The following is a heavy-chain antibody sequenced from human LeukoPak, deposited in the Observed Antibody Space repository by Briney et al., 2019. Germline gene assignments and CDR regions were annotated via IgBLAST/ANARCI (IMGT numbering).Heavy chain of an antibody. Sequence: GGSLRLFCAASGFTFSDHHMDWVRQAPGEGLEWVARIRNKANRYTTEYAASVKGRFTISRDDSENSLYLQMDSLKTEDTAVYYCARSPLGIAPFDYWGQGTLDTVSS. V-gene: IGHV3-72*01. CDR1: GFTFSDHH. J-gene: IGHJ4*02. D-gene: IGHD7-27*01. CDR3: ARSPLGIAPFDY. CDR2: IRNKANRYTT.